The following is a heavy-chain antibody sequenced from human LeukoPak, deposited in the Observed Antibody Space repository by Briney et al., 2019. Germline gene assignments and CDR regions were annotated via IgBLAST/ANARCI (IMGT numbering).Heavy chain of an antibody. J-gene: IGHJ4*02. Sequence: GGSLRLSCAASGFTFSSYWMSWVRQAPGKGLEWVANIKQDGSEKYYVDSVKGRFTISGDNSKNTLYLQMNSLRAEDTAVYYCARRAGAYSHPYDYWGQGTLVTVSS. CDR3: ARRAGAYSHPYDY. D-gene: IGHD4/OR15-4a*01. V-gene: IGHV3-7*03. CDR1: GFTFSSYW. CDR2: IKQDGSEK.